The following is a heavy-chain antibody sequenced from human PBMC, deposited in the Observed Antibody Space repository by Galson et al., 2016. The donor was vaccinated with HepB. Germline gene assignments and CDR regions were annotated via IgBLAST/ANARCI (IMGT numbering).Heavy chain of an antibody. CDR2: INTDGSNT. CDR1: EFTSSGHW. CDR3: AFSYGVVAGGPSLDY. Sequence: SLRLSCAASEFTSSGHWMHWVRQAPGKGLVWVSCINTDGSNTRYADSVKGRFTVSRDNAKNTMYLQMNSLRVEDTAVYYCAFSYGVVAGGPSLDYWGQGTLVTVSS. D-gene: IGHD6-13*01. J-gene: IGHJ4*02. V-gene: IGHV3-74*01.